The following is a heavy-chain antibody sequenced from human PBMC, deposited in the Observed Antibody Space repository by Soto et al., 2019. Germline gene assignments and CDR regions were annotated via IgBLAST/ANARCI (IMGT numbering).Heavy chain of an antibody. CDR3: ARAVLGYCSSTSPCYYGMAV. D-gene: IGHD2-2*01. CDR2: IIPIFGTA. CDR1: GGTFSSYA. Sequence: QVQLVQSGAEVKKPGSSVKVSCKASGGTFSSYAISWVRQAPGQGLEWMGGIIPIFGTANYAQTFQGRVTITADESTSTAYMELSSLRSEDTAVYYCARAVLGYCSSTSPCYYGMAVWGQGTTVTVSS. V-gene: IGHV1-69*01. J-gene: IGHJ6*02.